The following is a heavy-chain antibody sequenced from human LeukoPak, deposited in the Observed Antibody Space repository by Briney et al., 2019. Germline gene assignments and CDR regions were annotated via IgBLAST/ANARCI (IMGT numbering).Heavy chain of an antibody. J-gene: IGHJ4*02. CDR1: GGSISSGSYY. V-gene: IGHV4-61*02. CDR2: IYTSGST. CDR3: ARDVWFGAGRTFDY. D-gene: IGHD3-10*01. Sequence: SQTLSLTCSVSGGSISSGSYYWSWIRQPAGKGLEWIGRIYTSGSTNYNPSLKSRVTISGDTSKNQFSLKLSSVTAVGTAVYYCARDVWFGAGRTFDYWGQGTLVTVSS.